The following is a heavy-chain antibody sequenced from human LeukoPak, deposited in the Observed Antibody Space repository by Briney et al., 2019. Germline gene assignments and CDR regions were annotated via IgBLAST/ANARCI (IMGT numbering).Heavy chain of an antibody. Sequence: PSETLSLTCAVYGGSISSYYWSWIRQPPGKGLEWIGYIYYSGSTNYNPSLKSRVTISVDTSKNQFSLKLSSVTAADTAVYYCARDNFRNGYYMDVWGKGTTVTVSS. CDR3: ARDNFRNGYYMDV. D-gene: IGHD2-8*01. CDR2: IYYSGST. CDR1: GGSISSYY. J-gene: IGHJ6*03. V-gene: IGHV4-59*01.